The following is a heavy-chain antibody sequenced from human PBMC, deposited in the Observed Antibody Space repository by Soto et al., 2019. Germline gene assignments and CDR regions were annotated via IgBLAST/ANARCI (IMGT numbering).Heavy chain of an antibody. CDR1: GFTFSSYG. J-gene: IGHJ6*02. CDR3: AKGGAARPGNYYGMDV. Sequence: GGSLRLSCAASGFTFSSYGMHWVRQAPGKGLEWVAVISYDGSKKYYADSVKGRFTISRDNSKNTLYLQMNSLRADDTAVYYCAKGGAARPGNYYGMDVWGQGTTVTVSS. D-gene: IGHD6-6*01. CDR2: ISYDGSKK. V-gene: IGHV3-30*18.